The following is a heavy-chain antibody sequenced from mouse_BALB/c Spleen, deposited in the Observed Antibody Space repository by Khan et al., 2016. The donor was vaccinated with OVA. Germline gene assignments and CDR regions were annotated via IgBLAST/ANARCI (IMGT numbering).Heavy chain of an antibody. D-gene: IGHD1-1*02. CDR1: GFSLTSYG. Sequence: VQLQESGPGLVQPSQSLSITCTVSGFSLTSYGVHWVRQSPGKGLEWLGMIWSSGSTDYNATFISRLSISKDNSKSKVFFKMNSLQANDTAIYYCARNRNGYFDYWGQGTTLTVSS. CDR3: ARNRNGYFDY. CDR2: IWSSGST. J-gene: IGHJ2*01. V-gene: IGHV2-2*02.